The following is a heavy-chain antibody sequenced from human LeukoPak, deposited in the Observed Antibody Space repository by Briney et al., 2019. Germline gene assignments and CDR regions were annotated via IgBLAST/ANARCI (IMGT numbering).Heavy chain of an antibody. CDR2: IYYSGST. J-gene: IGHJ4*02. V-gene: IGHV4-31*03. CDR1: GGPISSGGYY. D-gene: IGHD4-17*01. Sequence: PSKTLSLTCTVSGGPISSGGYYWSWIRQHPGKGLESIGYIYYSGSTYYNPSLKSRVTISVDTSKNQFSLKLSSVTAADTAVYYCARAVYYGDYVGYFDYWGQGTLVTVSS. CDR3: ARAVYYGDYVGYFDY.